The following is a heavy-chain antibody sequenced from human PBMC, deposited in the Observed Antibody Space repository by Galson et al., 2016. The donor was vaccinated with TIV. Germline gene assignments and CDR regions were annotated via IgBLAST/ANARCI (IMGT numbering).Heavy chain of an antibody. CDR1: GDSVSSISAA. CDR3: TRGIQEWLPPQYHYYMDV. CDR2: TYYRSEWYN. Sequence: CAISGDSVSSISAAWNWIRQSPSRGLEWLGRTYYRSEWYNDYAVSVKSRMTINPDTSKNQFSLQLRSVTPEDTGVYYCTRGIQEWLPPQYHYYMDVWGKGTTVIVSS. V-gene: IGHV6-1*01. J-gene: IGHJ6*03. D-gene: IGHD3-3*01.